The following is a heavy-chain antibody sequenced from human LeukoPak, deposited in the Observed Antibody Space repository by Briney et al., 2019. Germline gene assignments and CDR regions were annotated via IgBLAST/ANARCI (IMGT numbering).Heavy chain of an antibody. CDR3: ARGNMIVVVISAFDI. Sequence: KPSETLSLTCAVYGGSSSGYYWSWIRQPPGKGLEWIGEINHSGSTNYNPSLKSRVTISVDTSKNQFSLELSSVTAADTAVYYCARGNMIVVVISAFDIWGQGTMVTVSS. J-gene: IGHJ3*02. D-gene: IGHD3-22*01. V-gene: IGHV4-34*01. CDR2: INHSGST. CDR1: GGSSSGYY.